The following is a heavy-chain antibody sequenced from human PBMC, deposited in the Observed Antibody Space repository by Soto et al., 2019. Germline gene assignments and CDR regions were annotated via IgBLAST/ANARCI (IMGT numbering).Heavy chain of an antibody. D-gene: IGHD6-19*01. CDR2: ISAYKGNT. Sequence: ASVKVSCKASGYTFTSYGISWVRQAPGQGLEWMGWISAYKGNTNYAQKLQGRVTMTTDTSTSTAYMELRSLRSDDTAVYYCARDYRIAVAGPNWFDPWGQGTLVTVSS. CDR1: GYTFTSYG. J-gene: IGHJ5*02. V-gene: IGHV1-18*04. CDR3: ARDYRIAVAGPNWFDP.